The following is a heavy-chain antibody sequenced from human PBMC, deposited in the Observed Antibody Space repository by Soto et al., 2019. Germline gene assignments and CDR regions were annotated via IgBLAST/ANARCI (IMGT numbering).Heavy chain of an antibody. V-gene: IGHV3-66*01. Sequence: PGGSLRLSCAASGFTVSSNYMSWVRQAPGKGLEWVSSIYSAGNTYYADSVKGRFTISRDSSKNTVYLQMNSLRAEDTAVYYCARDPGYNTAVPQYAMDVWGQGTTVTVSS. CDR3: ARDPGYNTAVPQYAMDV. D-gene: IGHD5-18*01. CDR1: GFTVSSNY. CDR2: IYSAGNT. J-gene: IGHJ6*02.